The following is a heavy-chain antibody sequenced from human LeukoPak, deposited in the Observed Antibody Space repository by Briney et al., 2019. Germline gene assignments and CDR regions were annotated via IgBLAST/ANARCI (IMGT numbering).Heavy chain of an antibody. D-gene: IGHD2/OR15-2a*01. Sequence: SETLSLTCSVSGGSISSGSYYWSWIRQPAGKGLEWIGRIYTSWSTNYNPSLESRVTISVDTSKNQFSLKLSSVTAADTAVYYCAGSLSSNYWGQGTLVTVSS. CDR1: GGSISSGSYY. CDR2: IYTSWST. V-gene: IGHV4-61*02. CDR3: AGSLSSNY. J-gene: IGHJ4*02.